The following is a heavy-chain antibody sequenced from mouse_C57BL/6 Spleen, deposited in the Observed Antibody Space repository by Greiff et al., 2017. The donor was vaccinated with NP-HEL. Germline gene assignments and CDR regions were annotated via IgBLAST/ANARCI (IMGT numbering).Heavy chain of an antibody. CDR3: AREEKLLRAFDY. CDR1: GYTFTSYG. Sequence: VQLQQSGAELARPGASVKLSCKASGYTFTSYGISWVKQRTGQGLEWIGEIYPRSGNTYYNEKFKGKATLTADKSSSTADMELRSLTSEDSAVYFCAREEKLLRAFDYWGQGTTLTVSS. V-gene: IGHV1-81*01. CDR2: IYPRSGNT. D-gene: IGHD1-1*01. J-gene: IGHJ2*01.